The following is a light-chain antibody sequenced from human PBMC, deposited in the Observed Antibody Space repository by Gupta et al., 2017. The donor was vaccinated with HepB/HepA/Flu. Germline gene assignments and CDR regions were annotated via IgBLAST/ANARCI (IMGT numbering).Light chain of an antibody. CDR2: QDS. V-gene: IGLV3-1*01. CDR1: KLGDKY. Sequence: SSALPQPPSVSVSPGPTASTSCSGHKLGDKYTFWYQQKPGQSPLLVIYQDSKRPAGIPERFSGSSSGNTATLTIRGTQAMDEAEYYCQVWDSTTGVFGPGTKVTVL. J-gene: IGLJ1*01. CDR3: QVWDSTTGV.